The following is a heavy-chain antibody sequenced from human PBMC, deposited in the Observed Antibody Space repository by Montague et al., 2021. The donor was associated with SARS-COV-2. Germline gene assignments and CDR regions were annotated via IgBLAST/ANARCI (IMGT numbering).Heavy chain of an antibody. Sequence: SETLSLTCTVSGASISSYYWSWIRQPPGKGLEWIGYIYCGGSTNYNPSLKSRVTISVDTSKNQFSLKLSSVTAADTAVYYCARVFPRWLQFDPYFDYWGQGTLVTVSS. J-gene: IGHJ4*02. CDR1: GASISSYY. D-gene: IGHD5-24*01. CDR2: IYCGGST. V-gene: IGHV4-59*01. CDR3: ARVFPRWLQFDPYFDY.